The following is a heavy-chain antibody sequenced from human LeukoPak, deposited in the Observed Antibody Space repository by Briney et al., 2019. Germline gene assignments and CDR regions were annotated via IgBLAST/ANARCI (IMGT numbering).Heavy chain of an antibody. CDR3: ARGPNTVITYDY. Sequence: ASVKVSCKASGYTFTSYYMHWVRQAPGQGLEWMGMTNPSGGSTSYAQKFQGRVTMTRDMSTSTVYMELSSLRSEDTAVHYCARGPNTVITYDYWGQGTLVTVSS. J-gene: IGHJ4*02. V-gene: IGHV1-46*01. D-gene: IGHD4-11*01. CDR1: GYTFTSYY. CDR2: TNPSGGST.